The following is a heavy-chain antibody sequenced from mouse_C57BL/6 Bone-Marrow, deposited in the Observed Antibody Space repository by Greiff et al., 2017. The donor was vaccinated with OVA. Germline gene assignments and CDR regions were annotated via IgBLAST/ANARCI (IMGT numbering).Heavy chain of an antibody. CDR1: GYTFTSYW. J-gene: IGHJ2*01. CDR3: ARVSTTVVAHLDY. Sequence: QVQLQQPGAELVKPGASVKMSCKASGYTFTSYWLTWVKQRPGQGLEWIGDIYPGSGSTNYNEKFKSKATLTVDTSSSTAYMQLSSLTSEDSAVYYCARVSTTVVAHLDYWGQGTTLTVSS. D-gene: IGHD1-1*01. V-gene: IGHV1-55*01. CDR2: IYPGSGST.